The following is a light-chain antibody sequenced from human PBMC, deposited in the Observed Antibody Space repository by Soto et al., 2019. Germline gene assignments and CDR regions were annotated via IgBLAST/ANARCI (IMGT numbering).Light chain of an antibody. CDR1: SSNIGSNT. V-gene: IGLV1-44*01. CDR3: AAWDDNLKVI. Sequence: QSVLTQPPSASGTPGQRVTISCSGSSSNIGSNTVNWYQQLPGTAPKVLIYSNNQRPTGVPDRFSGSKSGTSASLAISGLQSEDEADYYCAAWDDNLKVIFGGGTKLTVL. CDR2: SNN. J-gene: IGLJ2*01.